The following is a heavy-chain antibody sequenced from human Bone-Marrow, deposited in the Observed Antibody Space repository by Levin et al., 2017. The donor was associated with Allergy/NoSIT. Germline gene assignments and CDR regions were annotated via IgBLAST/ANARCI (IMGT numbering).Heavy chain of an antibody. CDR3: ASWAMFYYDGSDFDYFYYGMDV. CDR1: GLSFSNYD. Sequence: GGSLRLSCAASGLSFSNYDMNWVRQAPGKGLEWVSSISSGSSHIDYADSVKGRFTISRDNAKNSLYLEMNSLRLEDTAVYFCASWAMFYYDGSDFDYFYYGMDVWGQGTTVTVSS. CDR2: ISSGSSHI. V-gene: IGHV3-21*06. J-gene: IGHJ6*02. D-gene: IGHD3-16*01.